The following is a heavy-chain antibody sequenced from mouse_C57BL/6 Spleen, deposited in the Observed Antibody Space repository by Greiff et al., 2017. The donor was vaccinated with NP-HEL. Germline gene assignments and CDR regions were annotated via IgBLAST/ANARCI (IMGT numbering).Heavy chain of an antibody. CDR2: ISSGSSTI. Sequence: DVHLVESGGGLVKPGGSLKLYCAASGFTFSDYGMHWVRQAPEKGLEWVAYISSGSSTIYYEDTVKGRFTIPSDNAKNPLFLKMNSLRSEDTAMDYCARVKYGSSSRGYFDVWGKGTTVTVAS. CDR3: ARVKYGSSSRGYFDV. D-gene: IGHD1-1*01. V-gene: IGHV5-17*01. CDR1: GFTFSDYG. J-gene: IGHJ1*03.